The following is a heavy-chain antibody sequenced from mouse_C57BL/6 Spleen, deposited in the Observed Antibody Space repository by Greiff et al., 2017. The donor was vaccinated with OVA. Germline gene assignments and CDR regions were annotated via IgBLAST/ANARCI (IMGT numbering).Heavy chain of an antibody. D-gene: IGHD1-1*01. CDR2: ISYDGSN. CDR3: ARGGVLRNYFDY. Sequence: EVKLMESGPGLVKPSQSLSLTCSVTGYSITSGYYWNWIRQFPGNKLEWMGYISYDGSNNYNPSLKNRISITRDTSKNQFFLKLNSVTTEDTATYYCARGGVLRNYFDYWGQGTTLTVSS. J-gene: IGHJ2*01. CDR1: GYSITSGYY. V-gene: IGHV3-6*01.